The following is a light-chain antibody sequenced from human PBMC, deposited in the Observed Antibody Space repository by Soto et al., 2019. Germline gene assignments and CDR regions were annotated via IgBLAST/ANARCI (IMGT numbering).Light chain of an antibody. Sequence: QSALTQPPSASGSPGQSVTISCTGTSSDVGGYNYVSWYQQHPGKVPKLMIYEVSKRPSGVPDRFSGSKSGNTASLTVSGLQAEDEADYYCSSYAGRNTLVFGGGTKLIVL. CDR3: SSYAGRNTLV. V-gene: IGLV2-8*01. CDR2: EVS. CDR1: SSDVGGYNY. J-gene: IGLJ2*01.